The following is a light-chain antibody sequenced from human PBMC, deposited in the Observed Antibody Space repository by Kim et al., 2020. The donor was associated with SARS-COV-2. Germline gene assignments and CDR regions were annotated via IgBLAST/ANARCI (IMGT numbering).Light chain of an antibody. CDR2: GAS. J-gene: IGKJ2*01. V-gene: IGKV3-20*01. CDR1: QSVSSSY. CDR3: QQYGSSPYT. Sequence: LAPGERATLSCRARQSVSSSYLAWYQQKPGQAPRLLIYGASSRATGIPDRFSGSGSGTDFTLTISRLEPEDFAVYYCQQYGSSPYTFGQGTKLEI.